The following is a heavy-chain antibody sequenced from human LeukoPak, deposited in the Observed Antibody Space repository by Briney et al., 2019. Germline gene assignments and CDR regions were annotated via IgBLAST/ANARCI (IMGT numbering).Heavy chain of an antibody. D-gene: IGHD3-10*01. CDR2: LSGSGGGT. J-gene: IGHJ4*02. Sequence: GGSLRLSCAVSGITLSNYGMSWVRLAPGKGLEWVAGLSGSGGGTNYADSVQGRFTISRDNPKNTLYLQMNSLRAEDTAVYFCAKRGVVIRVFLVGFHKEAYYFDSWGQGALVTVSS. V-gene: IGHV3-23*01. CDR3: AKRGVVIRVFLVGFHKEAYYFDS. CDR1: GITLSNYG.